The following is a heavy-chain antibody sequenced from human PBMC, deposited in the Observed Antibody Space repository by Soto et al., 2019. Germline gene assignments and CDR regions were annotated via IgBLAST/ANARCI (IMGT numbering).Heavy chain of an antibody. CDR2: VYYRGSI. Sequence: QVQLQESGPGLVRPSETLSLTCTVSGGSISSADYYWSWIRQPPGKGLEWIGYVYYRGSIYYNPSLEHRIRSSVDTSKNQFSLKLASVTAADTAMYFCARVILTPSWFDSWGQGTLVTVSS. CDR3: ARVILTPSWFDS. V-gene: IGHV4-30-4*01. D-gene: IGHD3-9*01. J-gene: IGHJ5*01. CDR1: GGSISSADYY.